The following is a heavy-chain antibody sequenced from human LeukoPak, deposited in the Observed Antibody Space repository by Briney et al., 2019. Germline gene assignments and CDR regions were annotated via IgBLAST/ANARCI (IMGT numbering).Heavy chain of an antibody. Sequence: GGSLRLSCAASGFTFSSYEMNWVRQAPGKGLEWVSYISSSGSTIYYADSVKGRFTISRDNSKNTLYLQMNSLRAEDTAVYYCARERREYYYYYMDVWGQGSTVTVSS. V-gene: IGHV3-48*03. CDR3: ARERREYYYYYMDV. CDR1: GFTFSSYE. CDR2: ISSSGSTI. J-gene: IGHJ6*03.